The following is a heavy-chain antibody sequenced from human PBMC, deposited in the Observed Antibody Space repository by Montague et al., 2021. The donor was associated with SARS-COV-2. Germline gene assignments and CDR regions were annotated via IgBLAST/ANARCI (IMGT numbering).Heavy chain of an antibody. Sequence: SLRLSCAASGFTFSPYWMHWVRQAPGKGLVWLSRINSDGSSTSYADSVKGRFTISRDNAKNTLYLQMNSLRAEDTAVYYCARDLDEDASDTWGQGTMVTVSS. V-gene: IGHV3-74*01. CDR2: INSDGSST. J-gene: IGHJ3*02. CDR1: GFTFSPYW. CDR3: ARDLDEDASDT.